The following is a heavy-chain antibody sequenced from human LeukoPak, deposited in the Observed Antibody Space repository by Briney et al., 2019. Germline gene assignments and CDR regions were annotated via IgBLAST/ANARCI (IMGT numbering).Heavy chain of an antibody. CDR1: GFTFSSYA. D-gene: IGHD3-22*01. CDR3: ARGFRVNPPFDY. CDR2: ISGSGGST. Sequence: GGSLRLSCAASGFTFSSYAMSWVRQAPGKGLEWVSAISGSGGSTYYADSVKGRFTISRDNAKNSLYLQMNSLRAEDTAVYYCARGFRVNPPFDYWGQGTLVTVSS. J-gene: IGHJ4*02. V-gene: IGHV3-23*01.